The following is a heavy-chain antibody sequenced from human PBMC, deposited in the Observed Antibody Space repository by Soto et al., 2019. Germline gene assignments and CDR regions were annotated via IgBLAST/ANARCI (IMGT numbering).Heavy chain of an antibody. Sequence: VQLLESGGGLVRRGGSLRLSCVASGFPFAAGAMNWVRQAPGQGLEWVSTITGRGISTYYADSVRGRFTISRDDSQNTLYLQMNSLRVEDTAVYYCAKDRYGGSGGGLESWGQGALVTVSS. V-gene: IGHV3-23*01. D-gene: IGHD5-18*01. CDR3: AKDRYGGSGGGLES. CDR2: ITGRGIST. J-gene: IGHJ4*02. CDR1: GFPFAAGA.